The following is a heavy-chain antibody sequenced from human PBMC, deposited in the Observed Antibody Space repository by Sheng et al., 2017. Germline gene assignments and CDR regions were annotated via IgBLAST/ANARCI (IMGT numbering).Heavy chain of an antibody. J-gene: IGHJ4*02. CDR1: GFTFTKFW. V-gene: IGHV3-15*01. D-gene: IGHD2-21*01. CDR3: TTGSSGGEDY. CDR2: IKDNGAGGTA. Sequence: VQLVESGGGLLKPGGSLRLSCAASGFTFTKFWMSWVRQAPGKGLEWVGRIKDNGAGGTANYGAAVKGRFTISRDDSKNTLYLQMNSLKTEDTAMYYCTTGSSGGEDYWGQGTLVTVSS.